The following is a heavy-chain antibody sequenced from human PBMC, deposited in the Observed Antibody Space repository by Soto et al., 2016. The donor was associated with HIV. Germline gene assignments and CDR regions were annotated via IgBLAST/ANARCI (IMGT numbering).Heavy chain of an antibody. J-gene: IGHJ4*02. CDR2: ISSYNGNT. Sequence: QVQLVQSGAEVKKPGASVKVSCKASGYTFTSYGISWVRQAPGQGLEWLGWISSYNGNTDYAQKFQGRVTMTTDTSTSTAYMELRSLRSEDTAVYYCARETADSSGYYYRYWGQGTLVTVSS. D-gene: IGHD3-22*01. CDR1: GYTFTSYG. CDR3: ARETADSSGYYYRY. V-gene: IGHV1-18*01.